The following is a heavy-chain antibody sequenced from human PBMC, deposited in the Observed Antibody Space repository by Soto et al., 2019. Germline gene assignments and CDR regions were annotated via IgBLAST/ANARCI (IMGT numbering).Heavy chain of an antibody. CDR1: GFTFSSYA. V-gene: IGHV3-23*01. D-gene: IGHD6-19*01. J-gene: IGHJ5*02. CDR3: ATSSDWYNWFDP. CDR2: ISGSGGST. Sequence: GGSLRLSCAASGFTFSSYAMSWVRQAPGKGLEWVSAISGSGGSTYYADSVKGRFTISRDNSKNTLYLQMNSLRAEDTAVYYCATSSDWYNWFDPWGQGTLVTVSS.